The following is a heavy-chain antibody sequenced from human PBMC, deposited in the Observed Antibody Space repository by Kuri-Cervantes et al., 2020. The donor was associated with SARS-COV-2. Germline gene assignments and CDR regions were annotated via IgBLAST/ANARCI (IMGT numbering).Heavy chain of an antibody. J-gene: IGHJ3*01. CDR3: VRDKRAFNL. CDR1: GGSISSGSYY. V-gene: IGHV4-61*02. CDR2: IYTSGST. Sequence: SETLSLTCTVSGGSISSGSYYWSWIRQPAGKGLEWIGRIYTSGSTNYNPSLKSRVTISVDTSKNQFSLKLSSVTAADTAVYYCVRDKRAFNLWGQGTMVTVSS.